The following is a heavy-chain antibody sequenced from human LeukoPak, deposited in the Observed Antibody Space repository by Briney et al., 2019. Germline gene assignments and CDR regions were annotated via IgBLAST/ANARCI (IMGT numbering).Heavy chain of an antibody. CDR2: IYTSGST. Sequence: SQTLSLTCTVSGGSISSGSYYWSWIRQPAGKGLEWIGRIYTSGSTNYNPSLKSRVTISVDTSKNQFSLKLSSVTAADTAVYYCARVRGSLNRFDPWGQGTLVTVSS. CDR3: ARVRGSLNRFDP. CDR1: GGSISSGSYY. D-gene: IGHD2-15*01. V-gene: IGHV4-61*02. J-gene: IGHJ5*02.